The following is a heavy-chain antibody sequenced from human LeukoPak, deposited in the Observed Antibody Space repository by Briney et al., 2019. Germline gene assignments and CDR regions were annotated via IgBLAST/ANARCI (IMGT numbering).Heavy chain of an antibody. CDR3: ARDHFYYDSSGYYYGDYYYGIDL. V-gene: IGHV4-59*01. J-gene: IGHJ6*01. CDR1: SGSISSYY. CDR2: IYYSGST. D-gene: IGHD3-22*01. Sequence: SETLPLTCTVSSGSISSYYWSWIRQPPGKGLECIGYIYYSGSTNYNPSLKSRVTISVDTSKHQFSLKLSSVTAADTAVYYCARDHFYYDSSGYYYGDYYYGIDLGGRRTTVTVSS.